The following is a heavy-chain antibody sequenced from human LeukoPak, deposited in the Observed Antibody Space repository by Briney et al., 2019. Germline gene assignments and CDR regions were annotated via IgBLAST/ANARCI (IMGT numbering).Heavy chain of an antibody. CDR3: ARDGLGPNY. CDR2: IIPIFGTA. J-gene: IGHJ4*02. D-gene: IGHD3-16*01. Sequence: SVKVSCKASGGTFSSYAISWVRQAPGQGLEWMGGIIPIFGTANYAQKLQGRVTMTTDTSTSTAYMELRSLRSDDTAVYYCARDGLGPNYWGQGTLVTVSS. CDR1: GGTFSSYA. V-gene: IGHV1-69*05.